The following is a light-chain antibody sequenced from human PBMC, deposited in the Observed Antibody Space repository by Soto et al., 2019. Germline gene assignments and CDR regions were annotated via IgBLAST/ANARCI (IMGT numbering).Light chain of an antibody. V-gene: IGLV2-8*01. Sequence: QSALTQPPSASGSPGQSVTISCIGTSSDVGGYNYVSWYQQYPGKAPKLMIYEVSKRPSGVPDRFSGFKSGNTASLTVSGLQPEDEADYYCTSSAGSDNFCVFGTGTKVPVL. CDR1: SSDVGGYNY. CDR3: TSSAGSDNFCV. J-gene: IGLJ1*01. CDR2: EVS.